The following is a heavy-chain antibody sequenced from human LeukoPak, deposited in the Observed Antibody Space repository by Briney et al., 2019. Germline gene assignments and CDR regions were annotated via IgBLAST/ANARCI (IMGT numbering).Heavy chain of an antibody. Sequence: SETLSLTCAVYGGSFSGYYWRWIRQPPGKGLEWIGEINHSGSTNYNPSLKSRVTISVDTSKNQFSLKLSSVTAADTAVYYCARGMTTVTTYLDYWGQGTLVTVSS. D-gene: IGHD4-17*01. V-gene: IGHV4-34*01. CDR1: GGSFSGYY. CDR2: INHSGST. J-gene: IGHJ4*02. CDR3: ARGMTTVTTYLDY.